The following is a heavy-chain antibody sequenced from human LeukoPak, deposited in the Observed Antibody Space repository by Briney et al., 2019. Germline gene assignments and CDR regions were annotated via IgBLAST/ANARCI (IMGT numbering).Heavy chain of an antibody. D-gene: IGHD3-16*01. CDR2: IYYSGST. V-gene: IGHV4-30-4*08. CDR3: ARDLRGGSDY. CDR1: GGSISSGDYY. J-gene: IGHJ4*02. Sequence: SQTLSLTCTLSGGSISSGDYYWSWIRQPPGKGLEWIAYIYYSGSTYYNPSLKSPVNISVDTSKNQFSLKLSSVTAADTAVSNCARDLRGGSDYWGRGALVTVSS.